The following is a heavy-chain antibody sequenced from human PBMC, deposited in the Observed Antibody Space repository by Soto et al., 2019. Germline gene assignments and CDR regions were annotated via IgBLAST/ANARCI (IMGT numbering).Heavy chain of an antibody. V-gene: IGHV4-34*01. D-gene: IGHD3-3*01. CDR2: INHSGST. J-gene: IGHJ5*02. CDR3: ARGDVLRFIKTKNSWFDP. CDR1: GGSFSGYY. Sequence: QVQLQQWGAGLLKPSETLSLTCAVYGGSFSGYYWSWIRQPPGKGLEWIGEINHSGSTNYNPSLTSGVTIPVDTSKNQFSLKLSSVTAADTAVYYCARGDVLRFIKTKNSWFDPWGQGTLVTVSS.